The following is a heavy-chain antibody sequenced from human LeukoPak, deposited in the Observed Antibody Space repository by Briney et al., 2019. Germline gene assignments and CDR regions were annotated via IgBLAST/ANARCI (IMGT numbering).Heavy chain of an antibody. D-gene: IGHD5-18*01. CDR1: GFTFSSYW. J-gene: IGHJ4*02. V-gene: IGHV3-74*01. CDR2: IKSDGSIT. Sequence: GGSLRLSCAASGFTFSSYWMHWVRQALGKGLVWVSRIKSDGSITTYAGSVKGRFTISRDNAKNTPYLQMNSLRDEDTAVYYCARKVIYSYGSFDYWGQGTLVTVSS. CDR3: ARKVIYSYGSFDY.